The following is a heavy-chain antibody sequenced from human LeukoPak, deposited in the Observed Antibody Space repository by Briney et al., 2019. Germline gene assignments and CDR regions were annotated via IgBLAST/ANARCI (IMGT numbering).Heavy chain of an antibody. CDR1: GYPISSAYY. J-gene: IGHJ4*02. D-gene: IGHD6-19*01. CDR2: IYHSGSA. Sequence: PSETLSLTCAVSGYPISSAYYWGWIRQPPGKGLEWIGSIYHSGSAYYNPSLKSRVTISVDTSKNQFSVTLSSVTAADTAVYYCASYNSGWYYFDYWGQGTLVTVSS. V-gene: IGHV4-38-2*01. CDR3: ASYNSGWYYFDY.